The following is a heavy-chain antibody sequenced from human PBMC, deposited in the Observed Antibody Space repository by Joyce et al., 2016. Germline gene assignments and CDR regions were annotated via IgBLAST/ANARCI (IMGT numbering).Heavy chain of an antibody. Sequence: QMQLVQSGPEVKKPGTSVKVSCTASGFTFTSSAMQWVRQARGQRLEWIGWICVGSGNTNYAQKFQERVTITREMSTSTAYMELSSLRSEDTAVYYCAAAPDYYDSSGYYYSAFDIWGQGTMVTVSS. D-gene: IGHD3-22*01. J-gene: IGHJ3*02. CDR2: ICVGSGNT. V-gene: IGHV1-58*02. CDR1: GFTFTSSA. CDR3: AAAPDYYDSSGYYYSAFDI.